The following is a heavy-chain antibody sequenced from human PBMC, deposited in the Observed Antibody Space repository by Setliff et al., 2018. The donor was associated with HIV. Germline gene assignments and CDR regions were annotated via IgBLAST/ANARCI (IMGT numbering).Heavy chain of an antibody. CDR2: CNHSGAS. V-gene: IGHV4-34*01. Sequence: PSETLSLTCAVYGGSFSVHYWTWVRQSPGRDLEWIGECNHSGASTYNPSLRSRVTMSVDTSKNQFSLKLKYMTAADTAVYFCARGFKNEYEFSGYMDVWGNGTMVTVSS. J-gene: IGHJ6*03. CDR1: GGSFSVHY. D-gene: IGHD2-15*01. CDR3: ARGFKNEYEFSGYMDV.